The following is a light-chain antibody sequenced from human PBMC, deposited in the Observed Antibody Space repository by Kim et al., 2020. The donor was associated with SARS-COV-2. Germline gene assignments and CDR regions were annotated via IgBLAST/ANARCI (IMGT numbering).Light chain of an antibody. CDR1: KLGDKY. V-gene: IGLV3-1*01. Sequence: SYELTQPPSVSVSPGQTASITCSGDKLGDKYASWYQQKPGQSPVLVIYQDSKRPSGIPERFSGSNSGNTATLTISGTQAMDEADYYCQAWDSSTVVFGGGTKLIVL. J-gene: IGLJ2*01. CDR3: QAWDSSTVV. CDR2: QDS.